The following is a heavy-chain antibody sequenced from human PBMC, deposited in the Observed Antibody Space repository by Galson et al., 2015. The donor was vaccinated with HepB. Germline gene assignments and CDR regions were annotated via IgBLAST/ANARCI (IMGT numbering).Heavy chain of an antibody. Sequence: SLRLSCAASASGFTFRTYGMHWVRQAPGKGLEWVAVMSYDGSNKYYADSVKGRLTISRDNSKNTLYLQMNSLRVEDTAVYYCAKDQVSDAATVGNYGIDDAWGQGTTVTVSS. J-gene: IGHJ6*02. V-gene: IGHV3-30*18. CDR2: MSYDGSNK. D-gene: IGHD4-17*01. CDR1: GFTFRTYG. CDR3: AKDQVSDAATVGNYGIDDA.